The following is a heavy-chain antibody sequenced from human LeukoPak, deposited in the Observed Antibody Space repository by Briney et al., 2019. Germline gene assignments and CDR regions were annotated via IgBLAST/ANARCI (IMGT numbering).Heavy chain of an antibody. CDR1: GGSISSNNYY. D-gene: IGHD3-22*01. V-gene: IGHV4-39*01. CDR3: TRLLHDSRGYYYFDY. Sequence: PSETLPLTCTVSGGSISSNNYYWGWMRQPPGKGLELIGSIHYSGSTYHNPSLKSRVTMSVDTSKNQFSLKLDSVTAADTAVYYCTRLLHDSRGYYYFDYWGQGTLATVSS. CDR2: IHYSGST. J-gene: IGHJ4*02.